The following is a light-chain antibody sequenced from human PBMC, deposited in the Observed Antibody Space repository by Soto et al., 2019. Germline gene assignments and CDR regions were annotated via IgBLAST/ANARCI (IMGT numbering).Light chain of an antibody. CDR2: EVN. Sequence: SALTQPASVSGSPGQSITISCAESSSDIGTYEYVSWYQQYPGKAPKLMIYEVNYRPSGVSNRFSGSKSGNTASLTISGLQAEDEGDYYCNSMTTSTSTRFVFGTGTKLTVL. V-gene: IGLV2-14*01. J-gene: IGLJ1*01. CDR3: NSMTTSTSTRFV. CDR1: SSDIGTYEY.